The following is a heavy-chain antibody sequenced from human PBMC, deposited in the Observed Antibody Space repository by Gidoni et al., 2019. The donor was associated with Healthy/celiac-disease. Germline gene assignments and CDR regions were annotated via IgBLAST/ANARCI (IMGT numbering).Heavy chain of an antibody. CDR1: GFTFRSYR. V-gene: IGHV3-21*01. J-gene: IGHJ6*02. CDR3: ARIDVDIVATRADV. CDR2: ISSSSSYI. D-gene: IGHD5-12*01. Sequence: EVQLVESGGGLVKPGGSLRLSCAASGFTFRSYRMHWVRQAPGKGLEWVSSISSSSSYIYYADSVKGRFTISRDNAKNSLYLQMNSLRAEDTAVYYCARIDVDIVATRADVWGQGTTVTVSS.